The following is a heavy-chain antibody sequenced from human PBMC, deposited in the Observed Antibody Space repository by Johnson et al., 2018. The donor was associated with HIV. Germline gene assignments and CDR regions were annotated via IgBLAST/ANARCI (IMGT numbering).Heavy chain of an antibody. CDR1: GFTFSSYG. D-gene: IGHD4-11*01. Sequence: QVQLVESGGGVVQPGGSLRLSCAASGFTFSSYGMHWVRQAPGKGLEWVAVIWYDGSNKYYADSVKGRFTISRDNSKNTLYLQMNSLRAEDTAVYYCAKMEFDYSNYAAPLSLHDAFDIWGQGTMVTVSS. J-gene: IGHJ3*02. V-gene: IGHV3-30*02. CDR2: IWYDGSNK. CDR3: AKMEFDYSNYAAPLSLHDAFDI.